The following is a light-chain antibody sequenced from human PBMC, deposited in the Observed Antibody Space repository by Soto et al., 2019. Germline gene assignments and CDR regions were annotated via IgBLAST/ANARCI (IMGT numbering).Light chain of an antibody. Sequence: EFVWTKYPGTLSLSPGERATLSCRASQSVSSSYLAWYQQKPGQAPRLLIYGASSRATGIPDRFSGSGSGTDFTLTISRLEPEDFAVYYCQQYGSSLFTFGPGTKVDIK. CDR3: QQYGSSLFT. V-gene: IGKV3-20*01. CDR1: QSVSSSY. CDR2: GAS. J-gene: IGKJ3*01.